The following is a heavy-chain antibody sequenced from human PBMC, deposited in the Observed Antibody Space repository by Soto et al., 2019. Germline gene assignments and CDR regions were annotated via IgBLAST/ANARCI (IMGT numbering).Heavy chain of an antibody. J-gene: IGHJ4*02. CDR1: GYTFTSYD. V-gene: IGHV1-69*04. D-gene: IGHD3-10*01. Sequence: SVKVSCKASGYTFTSYDINWVRQAPGLGLEWVGRINPILSMSNYAQKFQGRVTMTADKSTSTAYMELRSLRSEDTAMYYCATSYGSGYRAFDYWGQGALVTVSS. CDR2: INPILSMS. CDR3: ATSYGSGYRAFDY.